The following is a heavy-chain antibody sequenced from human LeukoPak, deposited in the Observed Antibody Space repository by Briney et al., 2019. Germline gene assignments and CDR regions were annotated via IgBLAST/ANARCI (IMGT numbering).Heavy chain of an antibody. D-gene: IGHD1-26*01. J-gene: IGHJ5*01. CDR1: GYTFTSYD. Sequence: ASVKVSCKASGYTFTSYDFNWVRQATGQGLEWMGWINPNSGNTDCAQKFQGRVTMTKNTSINTVYMELSSLRSEDTAVYYCAREVGAFDTDRFSWFDSWGQGTLVTVSS. CDR2: INPNSGNT. CDR3: AREVGAFDTDRFSWFDS. V-gene: IGHV1-8*01.